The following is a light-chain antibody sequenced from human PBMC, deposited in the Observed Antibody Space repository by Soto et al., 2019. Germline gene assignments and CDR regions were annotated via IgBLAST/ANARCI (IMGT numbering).Light chain of an antibody. CDR3: QQYGNSPLT. CDR2: GVS. Sequence: ILLPQSTDTLSLSPGQRATLSCRARQSVRSDDFAWYQQKPGQAPRVIIFGVSTRATGVLDRFSGSGSGTDFTLTISRLEPADFALYYCQQYGNSPLTFGGGTKVEIK. CDR1: QSVRSDD. V-gene: IGKV3-20*01. J-gene: IGKJ4*01.